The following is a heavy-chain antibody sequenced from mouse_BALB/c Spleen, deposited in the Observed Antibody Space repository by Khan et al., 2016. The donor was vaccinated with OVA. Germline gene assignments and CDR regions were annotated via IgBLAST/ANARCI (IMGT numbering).Heavy chain of an antibody. CDR3: SSSRYWSWFAS. CDR2: IGSDSSTI. J-gene: IGHJ3*01. V-gene: IGHV5-17*02. D-gene: IGHD2-12*01. Sequence: EVQLVESGGGLVQPGGSRKLSCTASGFTFRSFGMHWVRQAPEKGLEWVAYIGSDSSTIYYADTVKGRFTISRDNPKNTLLLQLTSLRSWDTGMYSGSSSRYWSWFASWGQGTLVTVSA. CDR1: GFTFRSFG.